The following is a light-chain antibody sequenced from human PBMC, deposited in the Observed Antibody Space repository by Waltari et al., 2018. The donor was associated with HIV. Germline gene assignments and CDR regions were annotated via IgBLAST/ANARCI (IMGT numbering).Light chain of an antibody. J-gene: IGLJ3*02. Sequence: QSALTQPASVSGSPGQSITISCPGTRSDVGGYNLVSWYQPHPGKAPKRMIYEVSKRPSGVSNRFSGSKSGNTASLTISGLQAEDEADYYCCSYAGSSTWVFGGGTKLTVL. V-gene: IGLV2-23*02. CDR3: CSYAGSSTWV. CDR2: EVS. CDR1: RSDVGGYNL.